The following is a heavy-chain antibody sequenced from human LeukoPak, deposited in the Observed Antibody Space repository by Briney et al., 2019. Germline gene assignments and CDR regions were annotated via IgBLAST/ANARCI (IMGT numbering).Heavy chain of an antibody. CDR3: ARGRSGGLSYYYYMDV. Sequence: SETLSLTCSVSGGSISGYSWSWIRQPPGKGLEWIGFIYYSGNTNYNPSLKSRVTISVDTSKNHFSLNLSSVTAADTAVYYCARGRSGGLSYYYYMDVWGKGITVTVSS. CDR2: IYYSGNT. J-gene: IGHJ6*03. V-gene: IGHV4-59*01. D-gene: IGHD6-25*01. CDR1: GGSISGYS.